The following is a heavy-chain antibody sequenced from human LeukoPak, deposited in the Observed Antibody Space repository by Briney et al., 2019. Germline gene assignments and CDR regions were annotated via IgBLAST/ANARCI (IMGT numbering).Heavy chain of an antibody. J-gene: IGHJ1*01. V-gene: IGHV1-69*01. CDR1: GGTFSSYA. Sequence: SVTVSCTASGGTFSSYANSWVRQAPGQGLEWMGGIIPIFGTANYAQKFQGRVTITADESTSTAYMELSSLRSEDTAVYYCARASEDSSGYYYESEYFQHWGQGTLVTVSS. D-gene: IGHD3-22*01. CDR3: ARASEDSSGYYYESEYFQH. CDR2: IIPIFGTA.